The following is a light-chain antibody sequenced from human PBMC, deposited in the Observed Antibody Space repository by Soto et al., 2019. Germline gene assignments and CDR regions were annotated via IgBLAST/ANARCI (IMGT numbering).Light chain of an antibody. CDR3: SSYAGINIDVI. CDR1: SSDVGGYGY. Sequence: QSALTQPPSASGSPGQSVTISCTGTSSDVGGYGYVSWYQQHPGKAPKLMIYEVTKRASGVPDRFSGSKSGNTASLTVSGLQAEDEADYYCSSYAGINIDVIFDGGTKLTVL. CDR2: EVT. J-gene: IGLJ2*01. V-gene: IGLV2-8*01.